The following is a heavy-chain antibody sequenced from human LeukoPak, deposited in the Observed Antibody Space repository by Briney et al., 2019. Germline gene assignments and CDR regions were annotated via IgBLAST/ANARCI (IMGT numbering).Heavy chain of an antibody. D-gene: IGHD2-2*01. CDR1: GFTFTNHG. J-gene: IGHJ6*02. Sequence: PGGSLRLSCVASGFTFTNHGMHWVRQAPAKGLEGVAVISYEGSIKYHGDSVKGRFTISRDNPKNTLYLQMNSLRPEDTAVYYCAKSGSQYHKLSHYYYYGMDVWGQGTTVTVSS. CDR3: AKSGSQYHKLSHYYYYGMDV. CDR2: ISYEGSIK. V-gene: IGHV3-30*18.